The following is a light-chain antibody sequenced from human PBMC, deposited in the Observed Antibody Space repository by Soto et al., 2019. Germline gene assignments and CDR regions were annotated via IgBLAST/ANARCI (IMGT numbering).Light chain of an antibody. Sequence: ELVMTHTPTTLSVYPWDSATLSCRAGQHLNNNVAWDQHKPGQAPRLLIYGESTRATGISARFRGSGSGTEFTLTISSLQFEDFAVYYCQQYEKWPLSITFGQGTRLEI. CDR2: GES. CDR3: QQYEKWPLSIT. V-gene: IGKV3-15*01. J-gene: IGKJ5*01. CDR1: QHLNNN.